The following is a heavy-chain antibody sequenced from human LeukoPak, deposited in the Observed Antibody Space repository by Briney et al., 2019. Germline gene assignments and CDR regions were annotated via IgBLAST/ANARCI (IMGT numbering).Heavy chain of an antibody. D-gene: IGHD4-11*01. J-gene: IGHJ4*02. V-gene: IGHV4-34*01. Sequence: SETLSLTCAVFGGSFSGYYWSWIRQPPGKGLEWIGSIYYSGSTYYNPSLKSRVTISVDTSKNQFSLKLSSVTAADTAVYYCARRPPTVPFDYWGQGTLVTVSS. CDR3: ARRPPTVPFDY. CDR1: GGSFSGYY. CDR2: IYYSGST.